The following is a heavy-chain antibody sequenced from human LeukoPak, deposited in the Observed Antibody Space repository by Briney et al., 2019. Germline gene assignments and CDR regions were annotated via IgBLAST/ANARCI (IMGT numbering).Heavy chain of an antibody. J-gene: IGHJ6*04. CDR2: IWYDGSNK. V-gene: IGHV3-33*01. CDR3: ARGYGSGSPLYYYYGMDV. D-gene: IGHD3-10*01. Sequence: GRSLRLSCAASGFTFGSHGMHWVRQAPGKGLEWVAVIWYDGSNKYYADSVKGRFTISRDNSKNTLYLQMNSLRAEDTAVYFCARGYGSGSPLYYYYGMDVWGKGTTVTVSS. CDR1: GFTFGSHG.